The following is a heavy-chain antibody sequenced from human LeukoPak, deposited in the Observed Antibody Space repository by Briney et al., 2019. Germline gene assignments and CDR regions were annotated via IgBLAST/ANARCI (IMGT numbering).Heavy chain of an antibody. Sequence: SQTLSLTCTVSGGSISSGGYYWSWIRQHPGKGLEWIGYIYYSGSTYYNPFLKSRVTISVDTSKSQFSLKLSSVTAADTAVYYCARDQSTGGYFDYWGQGTLVTVSS. CDR2: IYYSGST. CDR1: GGSISSGGYY. CDR3: ARDQSTGGYFDY. V-gene: IGHV4-31*03. D-gene: IGHD5/OR15-5a*01. J-gene: IGHJ4*02.